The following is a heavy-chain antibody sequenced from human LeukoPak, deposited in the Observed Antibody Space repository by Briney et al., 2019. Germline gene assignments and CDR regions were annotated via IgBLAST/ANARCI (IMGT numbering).Heavy chain of an antibody. Sequence: SETLSLTCAVYGGSCSGYYWSWLRQPPGKGLEWIGEINHSGSTNYNPSLKSRVTISVDTSKNQFSLKLSSVTAADTAVYYCARGYRYGGNLYYFDYWGQGTLVTVSS. CDR1: GGSCSGYY. CDR2: INHSGST. J-gene: IGHJ4*02. D-gene: IGHD4-23*01. V-gene: IGHV4-34*01. CDR3: ARGYRYGGNLYYFDY.